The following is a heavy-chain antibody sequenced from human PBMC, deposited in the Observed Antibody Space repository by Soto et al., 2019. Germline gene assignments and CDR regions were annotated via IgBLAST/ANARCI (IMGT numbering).Heavy chain of an antibody. V-gene: IGHV4-31*03. CDR1: GGSISSGGYY. Sequence: SETLSLTCTVSGGSISSGGYYWSWIRQHPGKGLEWIGYIYYSGSTYYNPSLKSRVTISVDTSKNQFSLKLSSVTAADTAVYYCARGVGANRYGMDVWGQGTTVTVSS. J-gene: IGHJ6*02. CDR3: ARGVGANRYGMDV. D-gene: IGHD1-26*01. CDR2: IYYSGST.